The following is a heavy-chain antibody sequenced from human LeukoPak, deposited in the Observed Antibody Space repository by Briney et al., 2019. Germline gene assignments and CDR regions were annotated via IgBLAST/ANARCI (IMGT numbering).Heavy chain of an antibody. D-gene: IGHD6-13*01. CDR2: ISAYNSNT. Sequence: ASVKVSCKASGYTFTSYGISWVRQAPGQGLEWMGWISAYNSNTNYAQNLQGRVTMTTDTSTSTAYMELRGLRSDDTAVYYCARGLARKGGIAAVWVWFDPWGQGTLVTVSS. J-gene: IGHJ5*02. CDR3: ARGLARKGGIAAVWVWFDP. CDR1: GYTFTSYG. V-gene: IGHV1-18*01.